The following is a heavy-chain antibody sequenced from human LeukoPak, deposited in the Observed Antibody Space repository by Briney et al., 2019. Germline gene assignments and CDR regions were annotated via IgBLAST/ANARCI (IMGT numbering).Heavy chain of an antibody. CDR1: GGSISSYY. Sequence: SETLSLTCTVPGGSISSYYWSWIRQPPGKGLEWIGYIYYSGSTNYNPSLKSRVTISVDTSKNQFSLKLSSVTAADTAVYYCARGPNKYSSGWYPWFDPWGQGTLVTVSS. CDR3: ARGPNKYSSGWYPWFDP. V-gene: IGHV4-59*01. CDR2: IYYSGST. D-gene: IGHD6-19*01. J-gene: IGHJ5*02.